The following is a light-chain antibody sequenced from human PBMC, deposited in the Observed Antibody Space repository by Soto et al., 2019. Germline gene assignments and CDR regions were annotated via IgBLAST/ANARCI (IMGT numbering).Light chain of an antibody. J-gene: IGKJ1*01. V-gene: IGKV3-20*01. CDR1: PSVSRSY. CDR2: GAS. Sequence: EIVLTQSPGTLSLSPGERATLSCRASPSVSRSYLAWYQQKLGQAPRLLIYGASSRATGIPDRFSGSGSGTDFTLTISRLEPEDFAVYYCQQYDSSPWTFGQGTKVEIK. CDR3: QQYDSSPWT.